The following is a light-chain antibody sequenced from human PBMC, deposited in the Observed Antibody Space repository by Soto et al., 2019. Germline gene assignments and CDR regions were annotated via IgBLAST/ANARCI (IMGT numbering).Light chain of an antibody. V-gene: IGKV3-20*01. CDR3: QQYGSSPFT. CDR1: QSLNSNY. Sequence: EIVMTQSPATLSVSPGERATLSCRASQSLNSNYLAWFQQKPGQAPRLLIYGASSRATGIPDRFSGSGSGTDFTLTISRLEPEDFAVYYCQQYGSSPFTFGQGTRLEIK. CDR2: GAS. J-gene: IGKJ5*01.